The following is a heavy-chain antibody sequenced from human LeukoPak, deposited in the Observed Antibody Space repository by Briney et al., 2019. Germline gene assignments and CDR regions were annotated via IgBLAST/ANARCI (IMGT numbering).Heavy chain of an antibody. CDR3: ARDRAVAGHFDY. CDR2: VSAYNGNT. V-gene: IGHV1-18*01. CDR1: GYTFTSYG. J-gene: IGHJ4*02. Sequence: ASVKVSCKASGYTFTSYGISWVRQAPGQGLEWMGWVSAYNGNTNYAQKLQGRVTMTTDTSTSTAYMELRSLRSDDTAVYYCARDRAVAGHFDYWGQGTLVTVSS. D-gene: IGHD6-19*01.